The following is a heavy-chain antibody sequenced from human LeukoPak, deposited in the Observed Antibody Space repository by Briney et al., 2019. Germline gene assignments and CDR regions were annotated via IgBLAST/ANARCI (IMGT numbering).Heavy chain of an antibody. Sequence: PGRSLRLSCAASGFTFSSYGMHWVRQAPGKGLEWVAVIWYDGSNKYYADSVKGRFTISRDNSKNTLYLQMNSLRAEDTAVYYCARDRGAQTRYNWNDRGSAFDIWGQGTMVTVSS. D-gene: IGHD1-1*01. V-gene: IGHV3-33*08. J-gene: IGHJ3*02. CDR1: GFTFSSYG. CDR2: IWYDGSNK. CDR3: ARDRGAQTRYNWNDRGSAFDI.